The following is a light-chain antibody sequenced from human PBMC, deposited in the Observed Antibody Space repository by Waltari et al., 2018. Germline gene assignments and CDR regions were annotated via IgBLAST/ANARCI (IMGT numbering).Light chain of an antibody. CDR3: LVWHSTTDHHGV. CDR1: NMGRKS. CDR2: YDS. Sequence: SYVVTQSPSVSVAPGEPARITWGGANMGRKSGHWYQQTPGQAPGLVISYDSDRPSGIPERFSGSNSGNTATLTISWVEADDEADYYCLVWHSTTDHHGVFGGGTKLTVL. V-gene: IGLV3-21*04. J-gene: IGLJ2*01.